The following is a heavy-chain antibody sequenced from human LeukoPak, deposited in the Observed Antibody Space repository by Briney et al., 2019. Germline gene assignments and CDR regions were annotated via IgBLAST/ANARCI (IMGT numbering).Heavy chain of an antibody. CDR1: GFTFSSYW. D-gene: IGHD3-16*01. Sequence: GGSLRLSCAASGFTFSSYWMSWVRQAPGKGLEWVAFIRYDGSNKYYIDSVKGRFTISRDNPKNTVYLQMNSLRDEDTAVYYCARDGAGRHYFDYWGQGTLVTVSS. CDR3: ARDGAGRHYFDY. V-gene: IGHV3-30*02. CDR2: IRYDGSNK. J-gene: IGHJ4*02.